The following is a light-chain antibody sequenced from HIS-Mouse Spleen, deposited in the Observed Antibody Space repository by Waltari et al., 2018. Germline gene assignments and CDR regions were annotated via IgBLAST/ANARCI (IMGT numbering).Light chain of an antibody. V-gene: IGKV3D-7*01. CDR2: GAS. Sequence: EIVMTQSPATLSLSPGERATLSCRASQSVSSSYLSWYQQKPGQAPRLLIYGASTRATGIPARFSGSGSGKDFTLTISSLQPEDFAVYYCQQDYNLPITFGQGTRLEIK. CDR1: QSVSSSY. J-gene: IGKJ5*01. CDR3: QQDYNLPIT.